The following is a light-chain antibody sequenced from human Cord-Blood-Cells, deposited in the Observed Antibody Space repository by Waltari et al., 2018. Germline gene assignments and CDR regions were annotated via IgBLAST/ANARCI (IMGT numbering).Light chain of an antibody. CDR3: CSYAGSSTLV. CDR2: EGS. Sequence: QSALTQPASVSGSPGQSFTISCTGTSSDVGSYNLVSWYQHHPGKAPKRMIYEGSKRPSGVSHRFSGSKSGNTASLTISGLQAEDEADYYCCSYAGSSTLVFGGGTKLTVL. CDR1: SSDVGSYNL. J-gene: IGLJ2*01. V-gene: IGLV2-23*01.